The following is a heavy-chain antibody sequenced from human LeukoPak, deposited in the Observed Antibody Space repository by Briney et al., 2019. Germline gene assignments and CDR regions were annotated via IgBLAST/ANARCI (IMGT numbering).Heavy chain of an antibody. CDR2: IIPILGIA. J-gene: IGHJ6*02. CDR1: GGTFSSYA. CDR3: ARDRAPNGVSYYYGMDV. Sequence: SVKVSCKASGGTFSSYAIRWVRQAPGQGLEWMGRIIPILGIANYAQKFQGRVTMTRDTSTSTVYMELSSLRSEDTAVYYCARDRAPNGVSYYYGMDVWGQGTTVTVSS. D-gene: IGHD2-8*01. V-gene: IGHV1-69*04.